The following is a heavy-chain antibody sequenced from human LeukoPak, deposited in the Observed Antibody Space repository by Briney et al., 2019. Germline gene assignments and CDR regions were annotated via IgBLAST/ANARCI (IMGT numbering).Heavy chain of an antibody. CDR1: GFTFSDYY. J-gene: IGHJ4*02. CDR3: TKERRRDDILTGSFSD. CDR2: ISSSGSTI. Sequence: GGSLRLSCAASGFTFSDYYMSWIRQAPGKGLEWVSYISSSGSTIYYADSVKGRFTISRDNAKISLYLQMNSLRAEDTAVYYCTKERRRDDILTGSFSDWGQGILVTVSS. V-gene: IGHV3-11*04. D-gene: IGHD3-9*01.